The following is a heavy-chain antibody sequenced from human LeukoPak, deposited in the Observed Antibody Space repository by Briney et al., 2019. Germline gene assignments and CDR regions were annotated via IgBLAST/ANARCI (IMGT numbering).Heavy chain of an antibody. V-gene: IGHV4-59*12. D-gene: IGHD3-22*01. Sequence: SETLSLTCTVSGGSISSYYWSWIRQPPGKGLEWIGYIYYSGSTNYNPSLKSRVTISVDTSKNQFSLKLSSVTAADTAVYYCARDPSITMIVVVIPVPQYYFDYWGQGTLVTVSS. CDR2: IYYSGST. J-gene: IGHJ4*02. CDR3: ARDPSITMIVVVIPVPQYYFDY. CDR1: GGSISSYY.